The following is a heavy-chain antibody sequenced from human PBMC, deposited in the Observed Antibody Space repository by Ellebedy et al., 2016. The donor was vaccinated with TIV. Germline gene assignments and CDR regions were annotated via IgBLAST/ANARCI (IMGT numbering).Heavy chain of an antibody. Sequence: GESLKISXAASGFTFSSYAMSWVRQAPGKGLEWVSAISGSGGSTGYADSVKGRFTISRDNAKNSLYLQMNSLRAEDTAVYYCARDNRAWLLWFGELLVWGQGTLVTVSS. D-gene: IGHD3-10*01. CDR2: ISGSGGST. J-gene: IGHJ4*02. CDR1: GFTFSSYA. CDR3: ARDNRAWLLWFGELLV. V-gene: IGHV3-23*01.